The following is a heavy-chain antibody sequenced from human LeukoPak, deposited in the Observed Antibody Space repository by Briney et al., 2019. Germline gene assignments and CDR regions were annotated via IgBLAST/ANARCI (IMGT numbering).Heavy chain of an antibody. Sequence: PSQTLSLTCTVSGGSISSGSYYWSWIRQPPGKGLEWIGYIYYSGSTNYNPSLKSRVTISVDTSKKQFSMNLSSVTAADTAVYYCASQSSELVLDYWGQGTLVTVSS. CDR2: IYYSGST. J-gene: IGHJ4*02. D-gene: IGHD6-13*01. CDR1: GGSISSGSYY. CDR3: ASQSSELVLDY. V-gene: IGHV4-61*01.